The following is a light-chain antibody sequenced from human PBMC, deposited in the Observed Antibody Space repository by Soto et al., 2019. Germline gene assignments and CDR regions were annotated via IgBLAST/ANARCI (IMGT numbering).Light chain of an antibody. CDR1: QNVYNN. J-gene: IGKJ4*01. CDR3: QKCRNWPLL. CDR2: DAS. Sequence: EIVMTQSPATLSVSPGEGATLSCKASQNVYNNLAWYQQRPGQPPRLLIHDASTRATGISARFSGSGYGTEFPLPIGSLHSEVFAFFFCQKCRNWPLLLGGGTRGDIK. V-gene: IGKV3-15*01.